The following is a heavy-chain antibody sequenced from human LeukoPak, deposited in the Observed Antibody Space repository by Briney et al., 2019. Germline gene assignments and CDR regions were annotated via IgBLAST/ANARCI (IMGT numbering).Heavy chain of an antibody. CDR1: GFTFSSYG. D-gene: IGHD1-26*01. V-gene: IGHV3-21*01. CDR3: TRDLSATARAYDY. J-gene: IGHJ4*02. CDR2: IAISGTYI. Sequence: GRSLRLSCAASGFTFSSYGMHWVRQAPGKGLEWVSFIAISGTYITYADSVKGRFTISRDNAKNSLYLQMNSLRAEDTAVYYCTRDLSATARAYDYWGQGTLVTVSS.